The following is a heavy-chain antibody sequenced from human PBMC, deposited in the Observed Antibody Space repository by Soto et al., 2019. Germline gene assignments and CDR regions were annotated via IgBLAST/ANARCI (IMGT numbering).Heavy chain of an antibody. CDR2: IIPIFGTA. D-gene: IGHD3-22*01. CDR3: ARESGYYYDSSGYPFDY. CDR1: GGTFSSYA. V-gene: IGHV1-69*13. J-gene: IGHJ4*02. Sequence: GASVKVSCKASGGTFSSYAISWVRQAPGQGLEWMGGIIPIFGTANYAQKFQGRVTITADESTSTAYMELSSLRSEGTAVYYCARESGYYYDSSGYPFDYWGQGTLVTVSS.